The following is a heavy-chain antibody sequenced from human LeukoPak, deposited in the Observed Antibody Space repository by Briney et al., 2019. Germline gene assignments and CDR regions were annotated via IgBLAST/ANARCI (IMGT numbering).Heavy chain of an antibody. V-gene: IGHV3-74*01. CDR3: EGRATGLLEY. CDR2: IDSDGTNR. Sequence: VGSLRLSCAASEFTFSRYWMHWVRQAPGKGLVWVSRIDSDGTNRDYADSVKGRFTISRDNAKNTVYLQMNSLRDEDTAVYYCEGRATGLLEYWGQGSLVTVSS. J-gene: IGHJ4*02. D-gene: IGHD2-15*01. CDR1: EFTFSRYW.